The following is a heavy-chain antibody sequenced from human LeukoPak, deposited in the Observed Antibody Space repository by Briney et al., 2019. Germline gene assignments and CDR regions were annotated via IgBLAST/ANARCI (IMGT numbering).Heavy chain of an antibody. D-gene: IGHD6-13*01. V-gene: IGHV1-2*02. CDR1: GYSFTAYY. CDR3: TRGQSIWAAAGLIIGF. J-gene: IGHJ4*02. Sequence: ASVKVPCKTSGYSFTAYYIHWVRQAPGQRLEWMGWINPNSGDTSYSVRFQGRVTMTRDTSITTAYMELTRLTSDDTAVYYCTRGQSIWAAAGLIIGFWGQGTLVSVSS. CDR2: INPNSGDT.